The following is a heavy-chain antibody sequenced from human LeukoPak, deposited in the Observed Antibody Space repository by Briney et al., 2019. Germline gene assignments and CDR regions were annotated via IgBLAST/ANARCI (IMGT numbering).Heavy chain of an antibody. J-gene: IGHJ2*01. Sequence: PGGSLRLSCAASGFTFTSYSMNWVRQAPGKGLGWVSSISSSSSYIYYADSVKGRFTISRDNAKNSLYLQMNSLRAEDTAVYYCGRVEVVTGLEEYFDLWGRGTLVTVSS. V-gene: IGHV3-21*01. CDR2: ISSSSSYI. CDR3: GRVEVVTGLEEYFDL. D-gene: IGHD2-15*01. CDR1: GFTFTSYS.